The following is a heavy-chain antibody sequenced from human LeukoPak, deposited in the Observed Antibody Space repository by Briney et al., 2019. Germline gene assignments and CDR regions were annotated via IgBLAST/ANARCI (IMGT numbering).Heavy chain of an antibody. CDR2: ISSSGSTL. D-gene: IGHD6-13*01. V-gene: IGHV3-48*03. J-gene: IGHJ4*02. Sequence: LPGGSLRLSCAASGFSFSSYEMNWVRQAPGKGLEWVSYISSSGSTLSYADSVKGRFTISRDNAKNSLYLQMSSLRAEDTAVYYCARGLSGYGSSWSSDYWGQGTLVTVSS. CDR1: GFSFSSYE. CDR3: ARGLSGYGSSWSSDY.